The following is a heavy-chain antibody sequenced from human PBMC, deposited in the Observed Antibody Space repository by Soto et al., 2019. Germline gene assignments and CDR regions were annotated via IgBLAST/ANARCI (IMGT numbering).Heavy chain of an antibody. CDR3: AREVDYGDDTAYYYGMDV. D-gene: IGHD4-17*01. J-gene: IGHJ6*02. V-gene: IGHV3-30-3*01. CDR2: ISTDGSNK. Sequence: QVQLVESWGGVVQPGRSLRLSCAASGFTFSSYAMHWVRQAPGKGLEWLAVISTDGSNKYYADSVKGRFTISRDNSKNTLYLQVNSLRAEDTAVYYGAREVDYGDDTAYYYGMDVWGQGTTVTVSS. CDR1: GFTFSSYA.